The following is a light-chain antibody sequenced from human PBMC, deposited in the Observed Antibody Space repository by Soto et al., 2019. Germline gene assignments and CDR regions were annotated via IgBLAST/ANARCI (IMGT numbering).Light chain of an antibody. CDR1: QSVSNNY. V-gene: IGKV3-20*01. CDR3: QQFGPSPT. J-gene: IGKJ1*01. CDR2: GAS. Sequence: VLTQSPGTLSLSPGEGATLSCRASQSVSNNYLAWYQHKPGQAPRLLIYGASSRATGIPDRFSGSGSGTAFTLTISRLEPEDFAVYYCQQFGPSPTFGQGTTVEIK.